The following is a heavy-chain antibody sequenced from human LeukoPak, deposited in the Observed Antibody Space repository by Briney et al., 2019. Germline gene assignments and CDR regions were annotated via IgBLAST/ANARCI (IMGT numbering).Heavy chain of an antibody. J-gene: IGHJ4*02. D-gene: IGHD3-22*01. CDR3: AREGGYYDSSGYQEQIDY. CDR1: GGSTSGFY. Sequence: SETLSLTCSVSGGSTSGFYWSWIRQPPGKGLEWIGYVYYSGDSNYNPSLKSRVSMSLDTSKNQFSLKLSSVTAADTAVYYCAREGGYYDSSGYQEQIDYWGQGTLVTVSS. CDR2: VYYSGDS. V-gene: IGHV4-59*12.